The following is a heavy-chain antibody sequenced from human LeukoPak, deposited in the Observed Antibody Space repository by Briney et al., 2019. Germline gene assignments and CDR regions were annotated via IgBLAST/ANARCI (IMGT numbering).Heavy chain of an antibody. CDR2: INPRGGST. CDR1: GYTFSNYY. Sequence: ASVKVSCKASGYTFSNYYMHWVRQAPGQGLEWMGIINPRGGSTRYAQKFQGRVTMTRDTSMNTVYMELSSLRSEDTAVYYCARDGSTDTAMVYLDYWGQGTLVTVSS. V-gene: IGHV1-46*01. CDR3: ARDGSTDTAMVYLDY. J-gene: IGHJ4*02. D-gene: IGHD5-18*01.